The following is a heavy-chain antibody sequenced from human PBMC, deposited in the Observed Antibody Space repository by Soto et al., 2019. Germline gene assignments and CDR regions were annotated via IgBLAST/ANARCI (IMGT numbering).Heavy chain of an antibody. Sequence: PGESLKISCAASGFTVSSNYMSWVRQAPGKGLEWVSVIYSGGSTYYADSVKGRFTISRHNSKNTLYLQMNSLRAEDTAVYYCARGGGKASSDYWGQGTLVTVSS. V-gene: IGHV3-53*04. CDR2: IYSGGST. D-gene: IGHD3-16*01. CDR1: GFTVSSNY. CDR3: ARGGGKASSDY. J-gene: IGHJ4*02.